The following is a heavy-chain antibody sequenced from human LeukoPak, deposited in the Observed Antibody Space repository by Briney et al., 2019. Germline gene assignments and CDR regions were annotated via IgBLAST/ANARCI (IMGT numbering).Heavy chain of an antibody. J-gene: IGHJ4*02. Sequence: ASVKVSCKASGYTFTSYGISWVRQAPGQGLEWMGWISAYNGNTNYAQKLRGRVTMTTDTSTSTAYMELRSLRSDDTAVYYCARDVGCSGGSCYPTLDYWGQGTLVIVSS. D-gene: IGHD2-15*01. V-gene: IGHV1-18*01. CDR3: ARDVGCSGGSCYPTLDY. CDR2: ISAYNGNT. CDR1: GYTFTSYG.